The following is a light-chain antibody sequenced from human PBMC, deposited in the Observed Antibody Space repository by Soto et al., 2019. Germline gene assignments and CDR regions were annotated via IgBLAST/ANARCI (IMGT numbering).Light chain of an antibody. V-gene: IGKV1-39*01. CDR2: AAS. J-gene: IGKJ5*01. Sequence: PIAQSPSSLSASVGDIVTITFRASQSISSYLNSYQQKPGKAPKLLIYAASSLQSGVPSRFSGSGSGTDFTLTISSLQPEDFATYYCQKSYSTLITFGQGTRLEIK. CDR1: QSISSY. CDR3: QKSYSTLIT.